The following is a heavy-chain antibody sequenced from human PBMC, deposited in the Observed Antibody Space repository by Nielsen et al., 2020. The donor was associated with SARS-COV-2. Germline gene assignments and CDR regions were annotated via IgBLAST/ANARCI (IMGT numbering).Heavy chain of an antibody. CDR2: ISSSGSTI. Sequence: GESLKISCAASGFTFSSYGMHWVRQAPGKGLEWVSYISSSGSTIYYADSVKGRFTISRDNAKNSLYLQMNSLRAEDTAVYYCARDSVLLWFGELFTLPFDYWGQGTLVTVSS. CDR3: ARDSVLLWFGELFTLPFDY. J-gene: IGHJ4*02. CDR1: GFTFSSYG. D-gene: IGHD3-10*01. V-gene: IGHV3-48*04.